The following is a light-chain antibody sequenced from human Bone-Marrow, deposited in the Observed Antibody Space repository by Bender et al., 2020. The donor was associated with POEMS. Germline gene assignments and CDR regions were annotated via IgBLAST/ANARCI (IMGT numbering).Light chain of an antibody. J-gene: IGLJ2*01. V-gene: IGLV2-14*01. Sequence: QSALTQPASVSGSPGQSITISCTGTSSDVGCSDCVSWYQQYAGQAPKLMIYEVVNRPSGVSHRFSGSMSGTSASLAISGLHSEDEADYYCVAWDDTLNGWVFGGGTKLTVL. CDR2: EVV. CDR3: VAWDDTLNGWV. CDR1: SSDVGCSDC.